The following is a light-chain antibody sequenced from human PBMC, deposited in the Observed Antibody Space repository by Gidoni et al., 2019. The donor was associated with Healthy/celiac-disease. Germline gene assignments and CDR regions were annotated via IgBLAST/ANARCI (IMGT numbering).Light chain of an antibody. CDR3: QQSYITPYT. J-gene: IGKJ2*01. Sequence: DIQMTQSPSSLSASVGDRVTITCRASQSISSYLNWYQQKPGKAPNLLIYAASSLQSGVPSRFSGSGSGTDFTLTISSLQPEDFATYYCQQSYITPYTFXQXTKLEIK. CDR2: AAS. CDR1: QSISSY. V-gene: IGKV1-39*01.